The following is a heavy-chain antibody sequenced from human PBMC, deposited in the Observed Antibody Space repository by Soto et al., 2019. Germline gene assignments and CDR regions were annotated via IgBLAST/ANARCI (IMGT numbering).Heavy chain of an antibody. J-gene: IGHJ5*02. CDR3: ARDPSTTNKLIGVWFDP. Sequence: SVKVSCKASGDTFGRFTINWVRQAPGQGLEWMGGIKPISDITNYAQRFQGRVTFTADASTSTVYLELSSLRSEDTAMYYCARDPSTTNKLIGVWFDPWGQGTMVTVYS. CDR2: IKPISDIT. V-gene: IGHV1-69*13. CDR1: GDTFGRFT. D-gene: IGHD1-1*01.